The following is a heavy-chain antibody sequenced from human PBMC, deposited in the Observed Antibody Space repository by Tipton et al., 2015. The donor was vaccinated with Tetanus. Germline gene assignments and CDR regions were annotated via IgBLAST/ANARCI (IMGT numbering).Heavy chain of an antibody. V-gene: IGHV3-53*01. CDR1: GFTVSSNY. J-gene: IGHJ3*02. CDR2: IYSGGST. D-gene: IGHD2-8*01. CDR3: ARGLSAIADAFDI. Sequence: SLRLSCAASGFTVSSNYMSWVRQAPGKGLEWVSVIYSGGSTYYADSVKGRFTISRDDSKNMLYLQMNSLRAEDTAVYYCARGLSAIADAFDIWGQGTMVTVSS.